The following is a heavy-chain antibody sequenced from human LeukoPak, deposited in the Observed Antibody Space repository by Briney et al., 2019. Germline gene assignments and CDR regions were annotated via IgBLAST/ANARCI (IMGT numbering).Heavy chain of an antibody. CDR3: ARRYCSSTSCTLDY. CDR2: ISSSGSTT. D-gene: IGHD2-2*01. J-gene: IGHJ4*02. Sequence: GGSLRLSCAASGFTFSSYEMNWVRQAPGKGLEWVSYISSSGSTTYYADSVKGRFTISRDNAKNSLHLQMNSLRAEDTAVYYCARRYCSSTSCTLDYWGQGTLVTVSS. CDR1: GFTFSSYE. V-gene: IGHV3-48*03.